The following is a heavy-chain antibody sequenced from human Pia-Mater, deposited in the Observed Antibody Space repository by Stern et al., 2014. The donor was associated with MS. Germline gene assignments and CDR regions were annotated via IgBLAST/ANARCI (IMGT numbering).Heavy chain of an antibody. CDR2: VSYDGSNK. CDR3: AKDRQYLTYFFDH. D-gene: IGHD2/OR15-2a*01. Sequence: QVHLVRSGGGGVQPGRPLGLSRVASGFTLGSCARHWVRQATGKGLERGAGVSYDGSNKYYADSVKGRFTISRDNSQNTLYMQMSSLRPEDTAVYYCAKDRQYLTYFFDHWGQGSLVTVSS. CDR1: GFTLGSCA. V-gene: IGHV3-30*18. J-gene: IGHJ5*02.